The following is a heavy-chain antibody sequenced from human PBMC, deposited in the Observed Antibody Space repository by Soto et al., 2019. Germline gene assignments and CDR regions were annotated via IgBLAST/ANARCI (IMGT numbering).Heavy chain of an antibody. CDR2: ISYDGSNK. V-gene: IGHV3-30-3*01. D-gene: IGHD6-13*01. J-gene: IGHJ5*02. CDR1: GFTFSSYA. Sequence: GGSLRLSCAASGFTFSSYAMHWVRQAPGKGLEWVAVISYDGSNKYYADSVKGRFTISRDNSKNTLYLQMNSLRAEDTAVYYCARSQQQLVRRVNWSFDPWGQGTLVTVSS. CDR3: ARSQQQLVRRVNWSFDP.